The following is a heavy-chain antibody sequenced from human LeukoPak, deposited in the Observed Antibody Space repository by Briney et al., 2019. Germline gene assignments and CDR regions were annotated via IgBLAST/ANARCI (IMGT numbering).Heavy chain of an antibody. CDR1: GFTFSSYG. CDR3: AGSSSGWYGEIWFDP. J-gene: IGHJ5*02. CDR2: IRYDGSNK. V-gene: IGHV3-30*02. D-gene: IGHD6-19*01. Sequence: PGGSLRLSCAASGFTFSSYGMHWVRQAPGKGLEWVAFIRYDGSNKYYADSVKGQFTISRDNSKNTLYLQMNSLRAEDTAVYYCAGSSSGWYGEIWFDPWAREPWSPSPQ.